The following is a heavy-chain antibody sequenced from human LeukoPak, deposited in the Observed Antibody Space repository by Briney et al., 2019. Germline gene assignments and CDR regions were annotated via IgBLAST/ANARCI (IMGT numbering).Heavy chain of an antibody. CDR1: GGSISSHY. V-gene: IGHV4-59*08. J-gene: IGHJ4*02. CDR2: IYYSGST. D-gene: IGHD6-19*01. Sequence: SETLSLTCTVSGGSISSHYWSWIRQPPGKGLEWIGYIYYSGSTNYNPSLKSRVTISVDTFKNQFSLKLSSVTAADTAVYYCASQAVRLGPFDYWGQGTLVTVSS. CDR3: ASQAVRLGPFDY.